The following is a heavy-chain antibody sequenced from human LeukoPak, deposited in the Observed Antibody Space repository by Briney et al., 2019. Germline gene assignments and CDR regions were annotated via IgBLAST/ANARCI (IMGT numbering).Heavy chain of an antibody. V-gene: IGHV4-59*08. CDR3: ARVTLFRGAQIDS. J-gene: IGHJ4*02. CDR2: IYYSGT. D-gene: IGHD3-10*01. CDR1: GGSISSYY. Sequence: SETLSLTCTVSGGSISSYYWSWVRQPPGKGLEWIGYIYYSGTNYNPSLKSRVTISVDTSKNQFSLKLSTVTAADTAVYFCARVTLFRGAQIDSWGQGTLVTVSS.